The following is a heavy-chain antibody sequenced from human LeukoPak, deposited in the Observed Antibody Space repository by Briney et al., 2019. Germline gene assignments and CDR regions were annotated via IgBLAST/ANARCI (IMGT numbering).Heavy chain of an antibody. CDR3: ARTSYDSGSSHFDY. CDR1: GGSISRDNYY. J-gene: IGHJ4*02. Sequence: SQTLSLTCTVSGGSISRDNYYWSWIRQPPGKGLEWIGYIHYSGSSYYNPSLKSRVSMSVDTSKNQFSLNLTSVTAAETAVYYCARTSYDSGSSHFDYWGQGTLVTVSS. V-gene: IGHV4-30-4*01. CDR2: IHYSGSS. D-gene: IGHD3-10*01.